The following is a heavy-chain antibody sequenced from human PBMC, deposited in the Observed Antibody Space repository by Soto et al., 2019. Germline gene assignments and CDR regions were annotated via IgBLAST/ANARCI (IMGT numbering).Heavy chain of an antibody. CDR2: INHSGTT. V-gene: IGHV4-34*01. Sequence: SETLSLTCAVYGGSFSGYYRTWIRQPPGKGLEWVGEINHSGTTTYNPSLKSRVTISVDTSRDQFSLKLSSVTAADTAVYYCVRSRLQLWTTRGAFDIWGQGTTVTVSS. CDR1: GGSFSGYY. J-gene: IGHJ3*02. CDR3: VRSRLQLWTTRGAFDI. D-gene: IGHD5-18*01.